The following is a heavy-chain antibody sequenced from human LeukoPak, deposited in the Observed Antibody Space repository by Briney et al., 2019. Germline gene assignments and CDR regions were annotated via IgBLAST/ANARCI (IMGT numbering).Heavy chain of an antibody. Sequence: GGSLRLSCAASGFTFSNYEMNWVRQAPGKGLEWLSYISSSGSTKYYADSVKGRFTISRDNAKNSLYLQMNSLRAEDTAVYYCARAGSYYGGYPLFGYWGQGTVVTVSS. CDR2: ISSSGSTK. V-gene: IGHV3-48*03. CDR1: GFTFSNYE. CDR3: ARAGSYYGGYPLFGY. D-gene: IGHD4-17*01. J-gene: IGHJ4*02.